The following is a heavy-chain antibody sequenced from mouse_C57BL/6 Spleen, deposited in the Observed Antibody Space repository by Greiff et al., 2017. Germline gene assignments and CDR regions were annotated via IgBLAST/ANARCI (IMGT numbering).Heavy chain of an antibody. Sequence: VQLQQSGAELVRPGASVKLSCTASGFNIKDDYMHWVKQRPEQGLEWIGWIDPENGDTEYASKFQGKATITADTSSNTAYLQLSSLTSEDTAVYYCTTPMVTTGNWCAYWGQGTLVTVSA. J-gene: IGHJ3*01. D-gene: IGHD2-2*01. CDR1: GFNIKDDY. CDR2: IDPENGDT. CDR3: TTPMVTTGNWCAY. V-gene: IGHV14-4*01.